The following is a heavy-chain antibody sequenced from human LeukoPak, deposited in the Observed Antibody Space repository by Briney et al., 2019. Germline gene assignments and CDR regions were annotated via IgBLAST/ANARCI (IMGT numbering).Heavy chain of an antibody. CDR3: ARQGSSAYYPLFY. CDR1: GGSFSGYY. V-gene: IGHV4-34*01. J-gene: IGHJ4*02. CDR2: INHRGST. D-gene: IGHD3-22*01. Sequence: KPSETLSLTCAVYGGSFSGYYWSWIRQTPGKGLEWIGEINHRGSTNYNPSLKSRVTISVDTSKNQFSLKLSSVTAADTAVYYCARQGSSAYYPLFYWGQGTLVTVSS.